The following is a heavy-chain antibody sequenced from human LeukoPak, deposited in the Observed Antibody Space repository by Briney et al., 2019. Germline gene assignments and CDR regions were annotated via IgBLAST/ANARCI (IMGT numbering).Heavy chain of an antibody. CDR1: GGTFSSYA. CDR3: ARLGYCSSTSCYGWFDP. D-gene: IGHD2-2*01. J-gene: IGHJ5*02. V-gene: IGHV1-69*05. CDR2: IIPIFGTA. Sequence: GASVKVSCKASGGTFSSYAISWVRQAPGQGLEWMGGIIPIFGTANYAQKFQGRVTITTDESTSTAYMGLSSLRSEDTAVYYCARLGYCSSTSCYGWFDPWGQGTLVTVSS.